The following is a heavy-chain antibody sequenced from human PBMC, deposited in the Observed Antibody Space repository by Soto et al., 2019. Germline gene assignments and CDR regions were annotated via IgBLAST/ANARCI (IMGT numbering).Heavy chain of an antibody. Sequence: ASVKVSCKASGYTFTSYVISWVRQAPGQGLEWMGWISAYNGNTNYAQKLQGRVTMTTDTSTSTAYMELRSLRSDDTAVYYCAREEGYYDILTGYLGPRFDYWGQGTLVTVSS. CDR1: GYTFTSYV. CDR3: AREEGYYDILTGYLGPRFDY. CDR2: ISAYNGNT. V-gene: IGHV1-18*01. D-gene: IGHD3-9*01. J-gene: IGHJ4*02.